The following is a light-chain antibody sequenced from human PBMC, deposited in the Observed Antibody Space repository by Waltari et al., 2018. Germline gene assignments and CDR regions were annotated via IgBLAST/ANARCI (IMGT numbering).Light chain of an antibody. CDR3: QHGHDWPLT. CDR1: QSISSH. CDR2: DAS. V-gene: IGKV3-11*01. Sequence: EIVLTQSPATLSLSPGARATISCWASQSISSHIAWYQQKPGQAPMLLIYDASNRATGSQAMFSRSGSGTDFTLTIGSLEPEDFAVYYCQHGHDWPLTFGGGTKVEIK. J-gene: IGKJ4*01.